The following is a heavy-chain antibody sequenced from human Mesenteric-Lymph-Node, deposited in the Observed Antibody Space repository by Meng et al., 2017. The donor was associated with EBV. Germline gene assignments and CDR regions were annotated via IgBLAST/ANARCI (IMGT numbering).Heavy chain of an antibody. CDR3: GRDQGRELINH. V-gene: IGHV4-4*02. J-gene: IGHJ4*02. Sequence: QVQLQESGPGLVKPSGTMPLTCTVSGDSISSDIWGSWVRQPPGKGLEWIGEVYHRGDTNYNPSLKSRVDISVDKSKNQFYLSLFSVTAADTAVYYCGRDQGRELINHWGQGTLVTVSS. D-gene: IGHD1-7*01. CDR2: VYHRGDT. CDR1: GDSISSDIW.